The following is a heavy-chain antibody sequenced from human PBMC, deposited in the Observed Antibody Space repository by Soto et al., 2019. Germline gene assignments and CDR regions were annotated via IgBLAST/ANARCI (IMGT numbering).Heavy chain of an antibody. CDR3: AKRDCSTASFSNFDY. CDR2: IISGSSLL. V-gene: IGHV3-21*04. CDR1: GFTFISYT. Sequence: LRLSFAASGFTFISYTMHWVRQAPGKGLEWVSSIISGSSLLYYADSVRGRFTISRDNAKNSMYLQMNILRAEDTAVYYCAKRDCSTASFSNFDYWGPGTLVTVSS. D-gene: IGHD2-2*01. J-gene: IGHJ4*02.